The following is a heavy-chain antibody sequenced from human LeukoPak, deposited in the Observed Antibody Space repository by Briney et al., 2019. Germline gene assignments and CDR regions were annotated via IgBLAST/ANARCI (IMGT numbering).Heavy chain of an antibody. CDR2: INHSGST. Sequence: SEPLSLICAVYGGSFSGYYWSWMRHPPGKGLEWIGEINHSGSTNYNPSLKSRVTISVDTSKNQFSLKLSSVTAADTAVYYCARRPRARRFSYYYYMDVWGKGTTVTISS. V-gene: IGHV4-34*01. CDR3: ARRPRARRFSYYYYMDV. J-gene: IGHJ6*03. D-gene: IGHD2/OR15-2a*01. CDR1: GGSFSGYY.